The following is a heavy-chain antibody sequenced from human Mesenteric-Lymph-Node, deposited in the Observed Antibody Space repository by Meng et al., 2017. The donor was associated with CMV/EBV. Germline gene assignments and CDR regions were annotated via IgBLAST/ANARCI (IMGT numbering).Heavy chain of an antibody. V-gene: IGHV1-18*04. CDR2: ISSYNGET. CDR1: GYKFTNYD. D-gene: IGHD3-22*01. CDR3: ALSSFDSSGYYPDY. J-gene: IGHJ4*02. Sequence: SCGASGYKFTNYDITWVRQAPGQGRAWMGWISSYNGETNYAEEFQGRVTMTKGTSTAYLELRSLTSDDTAVYYCALSSFDSSGYYPDYWGQGTLVTVSS.